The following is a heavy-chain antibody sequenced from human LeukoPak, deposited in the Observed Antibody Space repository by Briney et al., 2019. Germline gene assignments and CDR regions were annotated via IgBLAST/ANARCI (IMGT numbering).Heavy chain of an antibody. V-gene: IGHV4-39*01. CDR3: ARLLAPRRYFDWPEAQA. CDR1: GGSISSSSYY. D-gene: IGHD3-9*01. J-gene: IGHJ5*02. Sequence: PSETLSLTCTVSGGSISSSSYYWGWIRQPPGKGLEWIGSIYYSGSTYYNPSLKSRVTISVDTSKNQFSLKLSSVTAADTAVYYCARLLAPRRYFDWPEAQAWGQGTLVTVSS. CDR2: IYYSGST.